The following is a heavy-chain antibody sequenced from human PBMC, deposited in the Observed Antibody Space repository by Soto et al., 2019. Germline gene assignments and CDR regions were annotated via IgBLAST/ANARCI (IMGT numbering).Heavy chain of an antibody. CDR3: ARDRGKPAPFDY. V-gene: IGHV1-3*01. Sequence: ASVKVSCKASGYTFTSYAMHWVRQAPGQRLEWMGWINAGNGNTKYSQKFQGRVTITRDTSASTAYMELSSLRSEDTAVYYCARDRGKPAPFDYWGQGTLVTVSS. CDR1: GYTFTSYA. J-gene: IGHJ4*02. CDR2: INAGNGNT.